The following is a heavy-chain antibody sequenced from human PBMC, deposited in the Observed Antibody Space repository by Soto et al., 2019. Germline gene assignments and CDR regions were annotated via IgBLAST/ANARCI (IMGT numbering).Heavy chain of an antibody. CDR2: ISSSSSYI. D-gene: IGHD1-26*01. V-gene: IGHV3-21*01. CDR1: GFTFSSYS. CDR3: ASPGRGSYYPYYYYGMDV. Sequence: GGSLRLSCAASGFTFSSYSMNWVRQAPGKGLEWVPSISSSSSYIYYADSVKGRFTISRDNAKNSLYLQMNSLRAEDTAVYYCASPGRGSYYPYYYYGMDVWGQGTTVTVSS. J-gene: IGHJ6*02.